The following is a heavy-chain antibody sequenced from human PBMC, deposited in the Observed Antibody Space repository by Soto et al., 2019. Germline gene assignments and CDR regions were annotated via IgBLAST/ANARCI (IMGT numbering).Heavy chain of an antibody. Sequence: ASVKVSCKASGYTFTSYGISWVRQAPGQGLEWMGWISAYNGNTNYAQKLQGRVTMTTDTSTSTAYMELRSLRSDDTAVYYCARGLPYCSGGSCYLYFQNWGQGTLVTVSS. D-gene: IGHD2-15*01. CDR2: ISAYNGNT. CDR3: ARGLPYCSGGSCYLYFQN. J-gene: IGHJ1*01. V-gene: IGHV1-18*01. CDR1: GYTFTSYG.